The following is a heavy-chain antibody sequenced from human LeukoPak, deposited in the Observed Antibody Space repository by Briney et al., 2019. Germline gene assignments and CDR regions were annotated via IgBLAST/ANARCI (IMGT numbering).Heavy chain of an antibody. J-gene: IGHJ6*03. CDR2: IIPIFGTA. Sequence: SVKVSCKASGGTFSSYAISWVRQAPGQGLEWMGGIIPIFGTANYAQKFQGRVTITADESTSTAYMELSSLRSEDTAVYYCARDRTLSITETPFPLYYYYMDVWGKGTTVTVSS. V-gene: IGHV1-69*13. CDR1: GGTFSSYA. CDR3: ARDRTLSITETPFPLYYYYMDV. D-gene: IGHD1-20*01.